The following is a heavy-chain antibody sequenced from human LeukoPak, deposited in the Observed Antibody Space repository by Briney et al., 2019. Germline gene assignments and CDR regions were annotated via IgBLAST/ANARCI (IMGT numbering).Heavy chain of an antibody. CDR1: GGSISSSCYY. D-gene: IGHD2-2*01. CDR3: ARPQGYQLLDFEY. J-gene: IGHJ4*02. Sequence: SETLSLTCTVSGGSISSSCYYWGWIPQPPGKGLVWIGSIYYSGSTYYNPSLKSRVTISVDTSKNQFSLKLSSVTAADTAVYYCARPQGYQLLDFEYWGQGTLVTVSS. CDR2: IYYSGST. V-gene: IGHV4-39*01.